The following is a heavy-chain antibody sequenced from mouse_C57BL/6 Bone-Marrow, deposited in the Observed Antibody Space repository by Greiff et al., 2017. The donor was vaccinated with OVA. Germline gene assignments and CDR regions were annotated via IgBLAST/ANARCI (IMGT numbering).Heavy chain of an antibody. V-gene: IGHV5-17*01. CDR1: GFTFSDYG. CDR3: ARQGLLRRGYAMDY. J-gene: IGHJ4*01. CDR2: ISSGSSTI. D-gene: IGHD1-1*01. Sequence: EVKLVESGGGLVKPGGSLKLSCAASGFTFSDYGMHWVRQAPEKGLEWVAYISSGSSTIYYADTVKGRFTISRDNAKNTLFLQMTSLRSEDTAMYYCARQGLLRRGYAMDYWGQGTSVTVSS.